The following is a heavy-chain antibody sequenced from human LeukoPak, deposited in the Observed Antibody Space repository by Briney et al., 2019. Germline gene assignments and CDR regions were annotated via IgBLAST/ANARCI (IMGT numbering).Heavy chain of an antibody. CDR1: GFTFSSYG. J-gene: IGHJ4*02. D-gene: IGHD5-18*01. V-gene: IGHV3-30*18. CDR3: AKGPSTAMAFGVDY. CDR2: ISYEGSNK. Sequence: GGSLRLSCAASGFTFSSYGMHWVRQAPGKGLEWVAVISYEGSNKYYADSVKGRFTISRDNSKNTLYLQMNSLRAEDTAVYYCAKGPSTAMAFGVDYWGQGTLVTVSS.